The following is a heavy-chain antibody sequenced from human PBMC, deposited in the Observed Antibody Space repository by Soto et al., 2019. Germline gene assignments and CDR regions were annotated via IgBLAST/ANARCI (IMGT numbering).Heavy chain of an antibody. CDR2: IYYSGST. CDR3: ARGTRAKGVIVLLDAFDI. V-gene: IGHV4-59*01. Sequence: PSETLSLTCTVSGGSISSYYWSWIRQPPGKGLEWIGYIYYSGSTNYNPSLKSRVTISVDTSKNQFSLKLSSVTAADTAVYYCARGTRAKGVIVLLDAFDIWGQGTMVTVSS. CDR1: GGSISSYY. J-gene: IGHJ3*02. D-gene: IGHD3-16*02.